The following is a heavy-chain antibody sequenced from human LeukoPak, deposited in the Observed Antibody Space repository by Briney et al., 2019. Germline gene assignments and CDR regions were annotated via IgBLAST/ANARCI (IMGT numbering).Heavy chain of an antibody. V-gene: IGHV4-30-4*01. CDR3: ARTGENDAFDI. CDR1: GGSISSGDYY. CDR2: IYYSGST. Sequence: SETLSLTCTVSGGSISSGDYYWSWIRQPPGKGLEWIGYIYYSGSTYYNPSLKSRVTMSVDTSKNQFSLKLSSVTAADTAVYYCARTGENDAFDIWGQGTMVTVSS. D-gene: IGHD7-27*01. J-gene: IGHJ3*02.